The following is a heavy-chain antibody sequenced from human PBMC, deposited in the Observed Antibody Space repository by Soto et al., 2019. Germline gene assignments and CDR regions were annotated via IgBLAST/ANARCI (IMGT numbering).Heavy chain of an antibody. CDR3: ARGTDYADLGNAEDFHP. D-gene: IGHD4-17*01. CDR2: ISKDGSHS. CDR1: GFNFRTYG. V-gene: IGHV3-30*03. Sequence: QVQLVESGGGVVQPGRSLRLSCAASGFNFRTYGIHWVRQAPGKGLEWVALISKDGSHSYYAHSVKGRFTNSRDNSQNKAFLQVNSLRADDTAVYFGARGTDYADLGNAEDFHPWGQGTLVTVSS. J-gene: IGHJ1*01.